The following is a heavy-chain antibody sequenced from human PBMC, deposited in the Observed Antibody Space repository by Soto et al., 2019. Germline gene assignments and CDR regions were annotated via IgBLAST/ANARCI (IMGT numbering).Heavy chain of an antibody. D-gene: IGHD2-15*01. CDR3: ARGYCSGGSCYRY. J-gene: IGHJ4*02. V-gene: IGHV4-39*01. CDR1: GGSISSSSYY. Sequence: PSETLSLTCTVSGGSISSSSYYWGWIRQPPGKGLEWIGSIYYSGSTYYNPSLKSRDTISVDTSKNQFSMKLSSVTAADTAVYYCARGYCSGGSCYRYWGQGSQVTV. CDR2: IYYSGST.